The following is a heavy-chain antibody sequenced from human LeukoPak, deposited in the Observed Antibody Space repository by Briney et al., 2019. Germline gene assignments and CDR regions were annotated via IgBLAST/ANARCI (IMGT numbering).Heavy chain of an antibody. CDR1: GFTFSSYG. D-gene: IGHD3-10*01. J-gene: IGHJ6*03. V-gene: IGHV3-33*01. CDR2: IWYDGSNK. CDR3: ARSYYGSGRRMDV. Sequence: PGGSLRLSCAASGFTFSSYGMHWVRQAPGKGLEWVAVIWYDGSNKYYADSVKGRFTISRDNSKNTLYLQMNSLRAEDTAVYYCARSYYGSGRRMDVWGKGTTVTVSS.